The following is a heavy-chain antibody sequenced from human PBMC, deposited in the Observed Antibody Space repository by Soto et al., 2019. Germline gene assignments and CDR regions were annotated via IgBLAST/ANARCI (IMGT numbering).Heavy chain of an antibody. D-gene: IGHD5-12*01. J-gene: IGHJ4*02. CDR1: GGTFSSYA. CDR2: IIPIFGTA. CDR3: ARGVRQVATTFYFDY. V-gene: IGHV1-69*13. Sequence: SVKVSCKASGGTFSSYAISWVRQAPGQGLEWMGGIIPIFGTANYAQKFQGRVTITADESTSTAYMELSSLRSEDTAVYYCARGVRQVATTFYFDYWGQGTLVTVS.